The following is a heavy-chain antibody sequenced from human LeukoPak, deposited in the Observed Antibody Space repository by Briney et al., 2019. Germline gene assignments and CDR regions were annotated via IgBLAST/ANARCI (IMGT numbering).Heavy chain of an antibody. J-gene: IGHJ5*02. CDR2: INWNGGST. Sequence: GGSLRLSCAASGFTVDDYGMSWVRPAPGKGLEWVSGINWNGGSTGYADSVTGRFTISRDNAKNSLYLQMNSLRAEDTALYHCARGSGYDPNWFDPWGQGTLVTVSS. V-gene: IGHV3-20*01. CDR3: ARGSGYDPNWFDP. CDR1: GFTVDDYG. D-gene: IGHD5-12*01.